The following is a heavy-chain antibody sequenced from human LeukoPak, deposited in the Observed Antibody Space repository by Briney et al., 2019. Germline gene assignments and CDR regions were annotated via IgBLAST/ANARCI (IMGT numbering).Heavy chain of an antibody. CDR2: IYYSGST. V-gene: IGHV4-59*01. CDR1: GGSISSYY. Sequence: SETLSLTCAVSGGSISSYYWSWIRQPPGKGLEWIGYIYYSGSTNYNPSLKSRVTISVDTSKNQFSLKLSSVTAADTAVYYCARDTGGGIVGATFDYWGQGTLVTVSS. J-gene: IGHJ4*02. CDR3: ARDTGGGIVGATFDY. D-gene: IGHD1-26*01.